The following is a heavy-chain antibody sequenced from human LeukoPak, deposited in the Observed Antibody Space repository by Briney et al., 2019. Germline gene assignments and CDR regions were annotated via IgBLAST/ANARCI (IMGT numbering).Heavy chain of an antibody. D-gene: IGHD3-22*01. J-gene: IGHJ4*02. CDR2: ITGSGGST. Sequence: GGSLRLSCAASGFTLSSYAMSWVRQAPGKGLEWVSAITGSGGSTFYADSVKGRFTISRDNSKNTLYLQVSSLRAEDTAVYYCAKVGDYYDSSGYYYVNWGQGTLVTVSS. CDR1: GFTLSSYA. CDR3: AKVGDYYDSSGYYYVN. V-gene: IGHV3-23*01.